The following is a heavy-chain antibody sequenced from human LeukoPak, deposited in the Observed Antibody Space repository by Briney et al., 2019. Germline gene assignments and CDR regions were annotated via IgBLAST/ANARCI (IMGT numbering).Heavy chain of an antibody. Sequence: SVKVSCKASGGTFSSYAISWVRQAPGQGLEWMGGIIPIFGTANYAQKFQGRVTITADESTSTAYMELSSLRSEDSAVYYCAREERELWPLAFDIWGQGTMVTVSS. CDR1: GGTFSSYA. CDR3: AREERELWPLAFDI. J-gene: IGHJ3*02. CDR2: IIPIFGTA. V-gene: IGHV1-69*13. D-gene: IGHD2-21*01.